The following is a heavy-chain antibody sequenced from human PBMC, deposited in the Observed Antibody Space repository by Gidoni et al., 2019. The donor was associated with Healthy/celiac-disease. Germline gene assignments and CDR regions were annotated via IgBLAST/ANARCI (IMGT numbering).Heavy chain of an antibody. CDR1: GGSISSSSYY. Sequence: QLQLQDSGPGLVKPSATLSLTCTVSGGSISSSSYYWGWIRQPPGKGLEWIGSIYYRGSTYYNPSLKSRVTISVDTSKNQFSLKLSFVTAADTAVYYCARQYHNTRISPFDYWGQGTLVTVSS. CDR2: IYYRGST. D-gene: IGHD2-2*01. V-gene: IGHV4-39*01. CDR3: ARQYHNTRISPFDY. J-gene: IGHJ4*02.